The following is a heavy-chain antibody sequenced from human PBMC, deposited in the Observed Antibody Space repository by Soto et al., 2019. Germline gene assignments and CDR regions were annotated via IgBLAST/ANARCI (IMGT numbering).Heavy chain of an antibody. D-gene: IGHD3-10*01. Sequence: SETLSLTCTVSGGSISSYYWSWIRQPPGKGLEWIGYIYYSGSTNYSPSLKSRVTISVDTSKNQFSLKLSSVTAADTAVYYCARVSPYYYSFDWGQGTLVTVSS. J-gene: IGHJ4*02. CDR1: GGSISSYY. CDR3: ARVSPYYYSFD. V-gene: IGHV4-59*01. CDR2: IYYSGST.